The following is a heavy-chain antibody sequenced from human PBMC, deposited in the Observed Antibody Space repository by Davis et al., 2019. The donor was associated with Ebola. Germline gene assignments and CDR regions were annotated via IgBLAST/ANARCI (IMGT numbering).Heavy chain of an antibody. V-gene: IGHV3-21*04. CDR2: ISSSRSYI. D-gene: IGHD3-9*01. CDR1: GFIFSSYS. CDR3: ARVNAVTGYSRFDS. Sequence: GESLKISCAASGFIFSSYSMNWVRQAPGKGLEWVSSISSSRSYIYYADSVKGRFTISRDNAKNSLYLRLNSLRAEDTALYHCARVNAVTGYSRFDSWGQGTLVTVSS. J-gene: IGHJ5*01.